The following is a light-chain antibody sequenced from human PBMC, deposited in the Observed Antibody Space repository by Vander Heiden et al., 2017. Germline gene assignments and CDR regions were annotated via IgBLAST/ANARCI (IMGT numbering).Light chain of an antibody. CDR1: QTLSGW. Sequence: DIQMTQSPSTLSAYVGDRVTITCRASQTLSGWLAWYQQKPGKAPNLLISDASSLQSGVPSRFSGSGSGTEFTLTISSLQPDDAATYYCQQYNFYPFTFGQGTKLEIK. V-gene: IGKV1-5*01. CDR3: QQYNFYPFT. CDR2: DAS. J-gene: IGKJ2*01.